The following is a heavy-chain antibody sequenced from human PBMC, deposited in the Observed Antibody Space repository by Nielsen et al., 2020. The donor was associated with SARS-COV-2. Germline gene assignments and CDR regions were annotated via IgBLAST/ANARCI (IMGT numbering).Heavy chain of an antibody. J-gene: IGHJ6*02. CDR1: GGSISSYY. CDR2: IYYSGST. Sequence: SETLSLTCTVSGGSISSYYWSWIRQPPGKGLEWIGYIYYSGSTNYNPSLKSRVTISVDTSKNQFSLKLSSVTAADTAVYYCARGDVTGTPGFYYYYGMDVWGQGTTVTVSS. V-gene: IGHV4-59*01. D-gene: IGHD1-20*01. CDR3: ARGDVTGTPGFYYYYGMDV.